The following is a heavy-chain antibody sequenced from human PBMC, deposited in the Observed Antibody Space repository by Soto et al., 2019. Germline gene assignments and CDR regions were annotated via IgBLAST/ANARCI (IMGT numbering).Heavy chain of an antibody. V-gene: IGHV4-39*01. CDR2: IKYSGST. Sequence: QLQLQESGPGLVEPSETLSLTCSVSGDSISSSSYYWGWVRQPPGKGLEWIGSIKYSGSTYYNPSLKSRVTISVDTSKNQFSLKLSSVTAADTAVYYCVRRAVGSPINYWGQGTLVTVSS. D-gene: IGHD3-10*01. CDR1: GDSISSSSYY. J-gene: IGHJ4*02. CDR3: VRRAVGSPINY.